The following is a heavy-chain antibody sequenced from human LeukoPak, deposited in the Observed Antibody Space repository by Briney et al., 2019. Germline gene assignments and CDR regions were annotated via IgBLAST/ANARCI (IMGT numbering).Heavy chain of an antibody. D-gene: IGHD3-22*01. V-gene: IGHV3-23*01. CDR2: ISGSGGST. J-gene: IGHJ1*01. CDR3: AKEERHYYDSSGYSRGAEYFQH. Sequence: GGSLRLSCAASGFTFSSYAMSWVRQAPGKGLEWVSAISGSGGSTYYADSVKGRFTISRDNSKNTLYLQMNSLRAEGTAVYYCAKEERHYYDSSGYSRGAEYFQHWGQGTLVTVSS. CDR1: GFTFSSYA.